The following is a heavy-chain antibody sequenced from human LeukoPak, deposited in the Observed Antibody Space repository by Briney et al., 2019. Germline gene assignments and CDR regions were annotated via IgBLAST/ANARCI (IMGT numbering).Heavy chain of an antibody. Sequence: PGGSLRLSCAASGFTFNSYGMHWVRQAPGKGPEWVAVISNDGSRKDYADSVKGRFTISRDNSKNTLYLQMNSLSAEDTAVYYCATGVRAAAGNYYFDYWGQGTLVTVSS. V-gene: IGHV3-30*03. CDR3: ATGVRAAAGNYYFDY. J-gene: IGHJ4*02. D-gene: IGHD6-13*01. CDR1: GFTFNSYG. CDR2: ISNDGSRK.